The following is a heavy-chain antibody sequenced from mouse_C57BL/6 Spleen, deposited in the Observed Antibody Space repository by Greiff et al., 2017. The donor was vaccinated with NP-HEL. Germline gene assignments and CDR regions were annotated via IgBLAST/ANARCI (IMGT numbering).Heavy chain of an antibody. CDR3: AREITTVVAHFDY. D-gene: IGHD1-1*01. J-gene: IGHJ2*01. CDR1: GYTFTSYW. CDR2: IDPNSGGT. V-gene: IGHV1-72*01. Sequence: QVQLKQPGAELVKPGASVKLSCKASGYTFTSYWMHWVKQRPGRGLEWIGRIDPNSGGTKYNEKFKSKATLTVDKPSSTAYMQLSSLTSEDSAVYYCAREITTVVAHFDYWGQGTTLTVSS.